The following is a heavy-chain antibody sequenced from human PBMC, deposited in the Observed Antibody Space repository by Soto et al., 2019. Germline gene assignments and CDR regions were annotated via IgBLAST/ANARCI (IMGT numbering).Heavy chain of an antibody. CDR1: GFSLSTSGVG. V-gene: IGHV2-5*02. CDR3: AHRPSYCSGGSGYAGFDY. Sequence: QITLKESGPTLVKPTQTLTLTCTFSGFSLSTSGVGVGWIRQPPGTALEWLALIYWDDDKRHSPSLKSRLTITADTSKYQVVLTKTNMDPVDTATYYCAHRPSYCSGGSGYAGFDYWGQGTLVTVSS. J-gene: IGHJ4*02. D-gene: IGHD2-15*01. CDR2: IYWDDDK.